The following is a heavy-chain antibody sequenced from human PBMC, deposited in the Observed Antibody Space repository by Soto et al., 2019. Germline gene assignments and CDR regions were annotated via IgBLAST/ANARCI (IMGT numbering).Heavy chain of an antibody. D-gene: IGHD5-18*01. Sequence: GGSQRLSGAASGFNVSISQMTWVLQDPGKALEWVSVIFIGGTTQYAVSVKGRFTISRDNAKNSLYLQMNSLRAEDTAVYYCARDQPGYSYGYGLGYWGQGTLVTVSS. CDR3: ARDQPGYSYGYGLGY. CDR2: IFIGGTT. J-gene: IGHJ4*02. CDR1: GFNVSISQ. V-gene: IGHV3-53*01.